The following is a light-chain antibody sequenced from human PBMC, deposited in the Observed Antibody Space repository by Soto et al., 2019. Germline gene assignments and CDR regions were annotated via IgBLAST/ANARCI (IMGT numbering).Light chain of an antibody. V-gene: IGKV3-15*01. J-gene: IGKJ4*01. CDR1: QSVNSN. CDR2: VAS. Sequence: EIVMTQSPVTLSVSPGDRATLSCRASQSVNSNLAWYQQKPGQTPKLLIYVASTRATGIPARFSGGGSGTEFTLTISSLQSEDFAVYYCQQYNVWPLTFGGGTKVEFK. CDR3: QQYNVWPLT.